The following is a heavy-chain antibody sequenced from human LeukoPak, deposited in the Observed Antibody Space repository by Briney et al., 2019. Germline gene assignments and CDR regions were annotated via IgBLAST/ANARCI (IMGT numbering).Heavy chain of an antibody. J-gene: IGHJ6*02. CDR3: ARYTSSPGEGMDV. CDR1: GFTVSNNY. V-gene: IGHV3-66*01. D-gene: IGHD3-16*01. CDR2: FYSGGSS. Sequence: PGGSLRLSCAVSGFTVSNNYMSWVRQAPGKGLEWVSGFYSGGSSYYADSVKGRFTISRDNSKNTLYLQMNSLRAEDTAVYYCARYTSSPGEGMDVWGQGTTVTVSS.